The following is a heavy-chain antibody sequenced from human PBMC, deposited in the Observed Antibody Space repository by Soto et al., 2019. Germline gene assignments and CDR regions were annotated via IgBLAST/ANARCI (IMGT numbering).Heavy chain of an antibody. J-gene: IGHJ2*01. CDR2: INHSGST. CDR1: GGSFSGYY. V-gene: IGHV4-34*01. Sequence: SETLSLTCAVYGGSFSGYYWSWIRQPPGKGLEWIGEINHSGSTNYNPSLKSRVTISVDTSKNQFSLKLSSVTAADTAVYYCAIGQQLVPRHWYFDLWGRGTLVTVSS. CDR3: AIGQQLVPRHWYFDL. D-gene: IGHD6-13*01.